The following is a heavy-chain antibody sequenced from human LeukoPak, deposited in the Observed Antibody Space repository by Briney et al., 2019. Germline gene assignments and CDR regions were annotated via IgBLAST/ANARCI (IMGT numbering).Heavy chain of an antibody. CDR2: ISAYNGNT. V-gene: IGHV1-18*01. CDR3: ARVRAYCGGDCLAY. Sequence: ASVKVSCKASGYTFTSYGISWVRQAPGQGLEWMGWISAYNGNTNYAQKLQGRVTMTTDTSTSTAYMELRSLRSDDTAVYYCARVRAYCGGDCLAYWGQGTLVTVSS. CDR1: GYTFTSYG. J-gene: IGHJ4*02. D-gene: IGHD2-21*02.